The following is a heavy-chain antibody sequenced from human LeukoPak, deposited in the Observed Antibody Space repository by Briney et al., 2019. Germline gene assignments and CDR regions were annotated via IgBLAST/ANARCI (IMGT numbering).Heavy chain of an antibody. Sequence: GESLKISCKGSGYSFTSYWIGWVRQMPGKGLEWMGIIYPGDSDTRYSPSFQGQVTISTDKSISTAYLQWSSLKASDTAMYYCARPLGSFTCYGTSDYYGMDVWGQGTTVTVSS. V-gene: IGHV5-51*01. D-gene: IGHD1-14*01. J-gene: IGHJ6*02. CDR2: IYPGDSDT. CDR1: GYSFTSYW. CDR3: ARPLGSFTCYGTSDYYGMDV.